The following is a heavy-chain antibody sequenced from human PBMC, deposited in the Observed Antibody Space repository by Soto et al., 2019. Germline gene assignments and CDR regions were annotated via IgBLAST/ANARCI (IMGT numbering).Heavy chain of an antibody. Sequence: LSLTCAVSGGSISSSNWWSWVRQPPGKGLEWIGEIYHSGSTNYNPSLKSRVTISVDKSKNQFSLKLSSVTAADTAVYYCAREDYYDSSGFDKVLPRVQHWGQGTLVTVSS. D-gene: IGHD3-22*01. CDR1: GGSISSSNW. V-gene: IGHV4-4*02. CDR2: IYHSGST. J-gene: IGHJ1*01. CDR3: AREDYYDSSGFDKVLPRVQH.